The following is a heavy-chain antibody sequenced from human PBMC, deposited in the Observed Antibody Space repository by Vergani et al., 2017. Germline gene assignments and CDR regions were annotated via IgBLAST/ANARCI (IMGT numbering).Heavy chain of an antibody. V-gene: IGHV3-23*01. CDR3: AKKARYCSSTSCYTGDYYYYYYMDV. CDR2: ISGSGGST. Sequence: EVQLLESGGGLVQPGGSLRLSCAASGFTFSSYAMSWVRQAPGKGLEWVSAISGSGGSTYYADSVKGRFTISRDNSKNKLYLQMNSLRAEDTAVYYCAKKARYCSSTSCYTGDYYYYYYMDVWGKGTTVTVSS. D-gene: IGHD2-2*02. CDR1: GFTFSSYA. J-gene: IGHJ6*03.